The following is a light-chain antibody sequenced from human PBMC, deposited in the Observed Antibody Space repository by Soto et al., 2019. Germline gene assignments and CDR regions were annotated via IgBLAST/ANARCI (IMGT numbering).Light chain of an antibody. CDR1: QSVSSF. J-gene: IGKJ3*01. CDR2: DAS. Sequence: EIVLAQSPATLSLSPGEGATLSCRASQSVSSFLAWYQQQPGQAPRLLIYDASKRATGIPARFSGSGSGTDFTLTISSLDPEDSAVYYCHHRSNWPFTLGPGTKVDIK. V-gene: IGKV3-11*01. CDR3: HHRSNWPFT.